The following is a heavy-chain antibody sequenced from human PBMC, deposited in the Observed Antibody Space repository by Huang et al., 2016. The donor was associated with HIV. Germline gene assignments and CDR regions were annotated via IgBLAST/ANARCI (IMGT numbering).Heavy chain of an antibody. CDR2: TYYRAQWNN. Sequence: QVQLQQSGPGLVRPSQTLSLTCAISVDCVSRSSSAWNWITQSPSRGLELLGRTYYRAQWNNDFSPSVRTRLTINPDTSKNQFSLRLNSVTPDDTAVYYCARVRCSGGYCYGWFDTWGQGILVTVSS. D-gene: IGHD2-15*01. CDR3: ARVRCSGGYCYGWFDT. J-gene: IGHJ5*02. V-gene: IGHV6-1*01. CDR1: VDCVSRSSSA.